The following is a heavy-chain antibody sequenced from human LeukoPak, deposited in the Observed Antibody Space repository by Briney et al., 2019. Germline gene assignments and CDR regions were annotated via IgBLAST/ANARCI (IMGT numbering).Heavy chain of an antibody. Sequence: RGSLRLSCAASGFTFSSYEMNWVRQAPGKGLQWLSYISSSDSAKYYADSVKGRFTISRDNAKNSLYLQMNSLRAEDTAVYYCARGRLGTGVVFDNWGQGTLVTVSS. V-gene: IGHV3-48*03. CDR2: ISSSDSAK. J-gene: IGHJ4*02. D-gene: IGHD6-19*01. CDR1: GFTFSSYE. CDR3: ARGRLGTGVVFDN.